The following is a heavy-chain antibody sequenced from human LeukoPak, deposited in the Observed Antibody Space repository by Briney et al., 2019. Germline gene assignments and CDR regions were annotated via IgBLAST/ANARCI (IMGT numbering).Heavy chain of an antibody. D-gene: IGHD1-14*01. V-gene: IGHV1-24*01. CDR3: ATDGPVSPRKNYGMDV. J-gene: IGHJ6*02. CDR2: FDPEDGET. Sequence: ASVKVSCKVSGYTLTELSMHWVRQAPGKGREWMGGFDPEDGETIYAQKFQGRVTMTEDTSTDTAYMELSSLRSEDTAVYYCATDGPVSPRKNYGMDVWGQGTTVTVSS. CDR1: GYTLTELS.